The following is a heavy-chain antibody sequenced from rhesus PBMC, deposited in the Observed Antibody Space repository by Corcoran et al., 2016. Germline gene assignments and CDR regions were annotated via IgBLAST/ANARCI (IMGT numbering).Heavy chain of an antibody. CDR3: ASGSYPYYFDY. CDR1: GGSISSSY. J-gene: IGHJ4*01. D-gene: IGHD1-44*02. Sequence: QLQLQESGPGLVKPSETLSVTCAVSGGSISSSYWSWIRQAPGKGLEWIWYIYGSGSSTTYNPSLKGRVTLSVDTSKNQFALKLSSVTAADTAVYYCASGSYPYYFDYWGQGVLVTVSS. CDR2: IYGSGSST. V-gene: IGHV4-169*01.